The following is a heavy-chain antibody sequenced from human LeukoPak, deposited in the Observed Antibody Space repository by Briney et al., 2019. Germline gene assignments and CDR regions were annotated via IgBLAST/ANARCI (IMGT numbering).Heavy chain of an antibody. Sequence: GGSLRLSCAASGFTFSRYWMSWVRQAPGKGLEWVANIRQDGGDEYYVDSVKGRFTVSRDNAENSLYLQMNSLRAEDTAVYYCARYYGSTDGTYYYDFWGQGALVTVSS. V-gene: IGHV3-7*02. CDR1: GFTFSRYW. J-gene: IGHJ4*02. D-gene: IGHD3-10*01. CDR2: IRQDGGDE. CDR3: ARYYGSTDGTYYYDF.